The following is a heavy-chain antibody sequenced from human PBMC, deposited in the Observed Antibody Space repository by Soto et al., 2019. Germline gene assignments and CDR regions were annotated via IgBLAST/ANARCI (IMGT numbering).Heavy chain of an antibody. CDR2: INPNSGDT. J-gene: IGHJ6*02. D-gene: IGHD3-9*01. Sequence: QVHLVQSGAEVKKPGASVKVSCKASGYIFTGYHIHWVRQAPGRGLEWMGLINPNSGDTEYAQNFQGRVTMTRDTSLNLVYMEMSGLMSDDTAVYYCARDARGTRGFDEMDIWGQGTTVTVSS. V-gene: IGHV1-2*02. CDR3: ARDARGTRGFDEMDI. CDR1: GYIFTGYH.